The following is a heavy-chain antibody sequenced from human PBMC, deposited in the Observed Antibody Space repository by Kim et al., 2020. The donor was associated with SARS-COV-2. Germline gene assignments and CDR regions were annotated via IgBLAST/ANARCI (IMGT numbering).Heavy chain of an antibody. CDR2: ISAYNGNT. D-gene: IGHD6-19*01. CDR3: ARDSVEYVVAGTAYFDY. J-gene: IGHJ4*02. Sequence: ASVKVSCKASGYTFTSYGISWVRQAPGQGLEWMGWISAYNGNTNYAQKLQGRVTMTTDTSTSTAYMELRSLRSDDTTVYYCARDSVEYVVAGTAYFDYWGQGTLVTVSS. V-gene: IGHV1-18*01. CDR1: GYTFTSYG.